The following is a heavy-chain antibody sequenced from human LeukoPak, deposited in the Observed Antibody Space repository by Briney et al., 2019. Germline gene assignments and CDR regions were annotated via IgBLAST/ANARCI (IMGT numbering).Heavy chain of an antibody. J-gene: IGHJ4*02. D-gene: IGHD6-6*01. CDR2: IKQDGSEK. CDR3: AWYSRSSEAY. CDR1: GFTFSTSW. Sequence: GGSLRLSCAASGFTFSTSWMSWLRLAPGRGREGVANIKQDGSEKNYVYSVKGRLTISRDNAKDLLYLQMNSLRVEDTAMYYCAWYSRSSEAYWGQGTLVTVSS. V-gene: IGHV3-7*01.